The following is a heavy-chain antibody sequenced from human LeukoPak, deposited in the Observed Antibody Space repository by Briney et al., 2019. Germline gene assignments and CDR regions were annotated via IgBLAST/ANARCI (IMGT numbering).Heavy chain of an antibody. D-gene: IGHD2-2*01. Sequence: PGGSLRLSCTASGFTFSGYAMSWVRQAPGKGLEWVSALSGSGGNTYYADSVKGRFTIPRDNSKNTLYLQMNSLRAEDTAKYYCAKVASLCTSTSCVRGGFDYWGQGTLVTVSS. CDR1: GFTFSGYA. CDR3: AKVASLCTSTSCVRGGFDY. CDR2: LSGSGGNT. J-gene: IGHJ4*02. V-gene: IGHV3-23*01.